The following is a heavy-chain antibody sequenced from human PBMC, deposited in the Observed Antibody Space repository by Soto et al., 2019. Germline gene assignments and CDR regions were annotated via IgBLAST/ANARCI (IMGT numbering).Heavy chain of an antibody. D-gene: IGHD2-15*01. Sequence: QVQLVQSGAEVKKPGSSVKVSCKASGGTFSSYAISWVRQAPGQGLEWMGGIIPIFGTANYAQKSQGRVRITANESTDTAYMELSSLRSEDTAVYYCARESRYCSGGSCYFLPGIDYWGQGTLVTVSS. CDR2: IIPIFGTA. V-gene: IGHV1-69*12. CDR1: GGTFSSYA. CDR3: ARESRYCSGGSCYFLPGIDY. J-gene: IGHJ4*02.